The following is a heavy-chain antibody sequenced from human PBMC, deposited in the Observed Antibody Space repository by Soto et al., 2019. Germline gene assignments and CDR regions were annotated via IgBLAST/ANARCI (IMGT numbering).Heavy chain of an antibody. V-gene: IGHV1-18*01. CDR2: ISTYNGDA. CDR3: AREGVAPYYYYGMDV. Sequence: ASVKVSCKSSGYTFTRSGISWVRQAPGQGLEWMGWISTYNGDANYAQTFQGRVTMTTDTSTSTVHMEVRSLRSDDTAVYYCAREGVAPYYYYGMDVWGQGTPVTVSS. J-gene: IGHJ6*02. D-gene: IGHD5-12*01. CDR1: GYTFTRSG.